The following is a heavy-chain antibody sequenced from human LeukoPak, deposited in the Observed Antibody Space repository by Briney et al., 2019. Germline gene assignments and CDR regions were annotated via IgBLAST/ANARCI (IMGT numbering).Heavy chain of an antibody. CDR2: INHSGIT. J-gene: IGHJ4*02. D-gene: IGHD2-2*01. Sequence: SETLSLTCAVYGGSFSGYYWSWIRQPPGKGLEWIGEINHSGITNYSPSLKSRVPISEDTSKNQFSLKLSSVTAADTAVYYCARAPGRPAAVFDYWGQGTLVTVSP. V-gene: IGHV4-34*01. CDR1: GGSFSGYY. CDR3: ARAPGRPAAVFDY.